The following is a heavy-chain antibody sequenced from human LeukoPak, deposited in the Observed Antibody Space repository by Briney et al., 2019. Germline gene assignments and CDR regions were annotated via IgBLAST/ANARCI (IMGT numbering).Heavy chain of an antibody. J-gene: IGHJ6*03. Sequence: ASVKVSCKASGYTFTSYGISWVRQAPGQGLEWMGWISAYNGNTNYAQKLQGRVTMTTDTSTSTAYMELRSLRSDDTAVYYCARAVGMVQEELIDYYYYMDVWGKGTTVTVSS. CDR3: ARAVGMVQEELIDYYYYMDV. D-gene: IGHD3-10*01. V-gene: IGHV1-18*01. CDR2: ISAYNGNT. CDR1: GYTFTSYG.